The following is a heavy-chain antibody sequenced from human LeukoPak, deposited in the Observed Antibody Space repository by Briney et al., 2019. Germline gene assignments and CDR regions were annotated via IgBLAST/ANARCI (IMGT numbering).Heavy chain of an antibody. CDR2: ISGSGGST. CDR1: GFTFSSYA. J-gene: IGHJ4*02. CDR3: AKTSPYYYDSSGYGKPFDY. V-gene: IGHV3-23*01. Sequence: GGSLRLSCAASGFTFSSYAMSWVRQAPGKGLEWVSAISGSGGSTYYADSVKGRFTISRDNSKNTLYLQMNSLRAEDTAVYYCAKTSPYYYDSSGYGKPFDYWGQGTLVTVSS. D-gene: IGHD3-22*01.